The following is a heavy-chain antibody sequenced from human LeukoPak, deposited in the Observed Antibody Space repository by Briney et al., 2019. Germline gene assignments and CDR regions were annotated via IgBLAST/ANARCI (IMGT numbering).Heavy chain of an antibody. CDR3: ARDRGSWYPIDY. D-gene: IGHD6-13*01. Sequence: GSLRLSCAASGFTFSSYSMNWVRQAPGKGLEWVSSISSSSSYIYYADSVKGRFTISRDNAKNSLYLQMNSLRAEDTAVYYCARDRGSWYPIDYWGQGTLVTVSS. CDR2: ISSSSSYI. J-gene: IGHJ4*02. CDR1: GFTFSSYS. V-gene: IGHV3-21*01.